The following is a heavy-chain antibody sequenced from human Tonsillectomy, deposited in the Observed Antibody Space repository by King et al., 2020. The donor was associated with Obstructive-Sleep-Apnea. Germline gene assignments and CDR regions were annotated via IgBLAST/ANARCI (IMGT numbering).Heavy chain of an antibody. CDR3: ARGNSYGYFDY. J-gene: IGHJ4*02. Sequence: VQLQESGPGLVKPSQTLSLTCTVSGGSISSGDYYWTWIRQHPGKGLEWIGYIYYSGSTYYNPSLKSRLAISVDTSKNQFSLKLNSVTAADTAVYFCARGNSYGYFDYWGQGTLDTVSS. D-gene: IGHD5-18*01. V-gene: IGHV4-31*03. CDR1: GGSISSGDYY. CDR2: IYYSGST.